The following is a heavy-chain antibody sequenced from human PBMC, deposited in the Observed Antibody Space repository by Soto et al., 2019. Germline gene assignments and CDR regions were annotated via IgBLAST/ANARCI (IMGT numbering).Heavy chain of an antibody. Sequence: QVQLVQSGAEVKKPGSSVKISCMASGGTFSTYGVSWVRQAPGQGLEWMVGIIPLLGTVNYAQKFQARVTIRADEPMTTAYTEMRGLRSDDTAVYFCSREAARRLLHLVDFWGPGTLVTVSS. D-gene: IGHD2-21*01. CDR2: IIPLLGTV. CDR3: SREAARRLLHLVDF. V-gene: IGHV1-69*01. J-gene: IGHJ4*02. CDR1: GGTFSTYG.